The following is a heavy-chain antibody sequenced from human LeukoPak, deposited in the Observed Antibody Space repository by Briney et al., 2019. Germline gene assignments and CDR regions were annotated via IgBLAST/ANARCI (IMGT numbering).Heavy chain of an antibody. V-gene: IGHV4-59*01. J-gene: IGHJ4*02. D-gene: IGHD2-2*01. CDR1: GGSINSYY. CDR3: ARDGRYCSSTSCYADY. Sequence: SETLSLTCTVSGGSINSYYWSWIRQPPGRGLEWVGSIHYSGSTSYNPSLRSRVTISVDKSKNQFFLKLSSVTATDTAVYYCARDGRYCSSTSCYADYWGQGTLVTVSS. CDR2: IHYSGST.